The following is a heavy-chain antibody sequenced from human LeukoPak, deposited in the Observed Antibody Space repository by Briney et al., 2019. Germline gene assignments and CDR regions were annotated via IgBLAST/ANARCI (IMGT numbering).Heavy chain of an antibody. V-gene: IGHV1-2*06. CDR2: IDPNSGGT. J-gene: IGHJ4*02. Sequence: ASVKVSCKASENTLTGSHMHWVRQAPRQGLEWMGRIDPNSGGTNFAQKFQDRVTMTRDTSISTAYMELSRLRSDDTAVYYCVWSGYYRADYWGQGTLVTVSS. CDR3: VWSGYYRADY. CDR1: ENTLTGSH. D-gene: IGHD3-3*01.